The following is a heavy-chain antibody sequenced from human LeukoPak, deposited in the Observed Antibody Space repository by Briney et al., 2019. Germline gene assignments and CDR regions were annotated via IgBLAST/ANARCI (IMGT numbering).Heavy chain of an antibody. CDR3: ASSPNSYCSSTSCPFDY. J-gene: IGHJ4*02. CDR2: ISGSGGST. CDR1: GFTFSSYA. Sequence: GGSLRLSCAASGFTFSSYAMSWVRQAPGKGLEWVTAISGSGGSTYYADSVKGRFTISRDNSKNTLYLQMNSLRAEDTAVYYCASSPNSYCSSTSCPFDYWGQGTLVTVSS. V-gene: IGHV3-23*01. D-gene: IGHD2-2*01.